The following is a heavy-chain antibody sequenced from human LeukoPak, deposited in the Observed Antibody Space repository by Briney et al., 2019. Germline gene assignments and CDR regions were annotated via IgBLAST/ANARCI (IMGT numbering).Heavy chain of an antibody. CDR2: IKFDGSQT. CDR3: ARVALAATGALDI. CDR1: QFIFSTYW. Sequence: GGSLRLSCAASQFIFSTYWMIWVRQAPGKGLEWVANIKFDGSQTNYVDSVKGRFTIPRDNAMNSLYLQVNSLRAEDTALYYCARVALAATGALDIWGQGTMVTVSS. D-gene: IGHD6-19*01. V-gene: IGHV3-7*04. J-gene: IGHJ3*02.